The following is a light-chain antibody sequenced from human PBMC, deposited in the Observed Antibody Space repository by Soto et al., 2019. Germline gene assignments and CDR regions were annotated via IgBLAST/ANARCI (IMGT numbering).Light chain of an antibody. CDR1: QSVSSSY. J-gene: IGKJ2*01. CDR2: GAS. V-gene: IGKV3-20*01. Sequence: EIVLTQSPGTLSLSPGERATLSCRASQSVSSSYFAWYQQKPGQAPRLLIYGASSRATGIPDRFSGSGSGTDFTLTISRREPEDFAVYYYQQYGSALSGYTLGQGTKLEL. CDR3: QQYGSALSGYT.